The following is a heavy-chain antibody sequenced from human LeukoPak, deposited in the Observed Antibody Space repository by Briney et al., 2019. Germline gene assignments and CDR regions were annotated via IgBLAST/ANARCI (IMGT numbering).Heavy chain of an antibody. D-gene: IGHD2-2*01. CDR2: ISNNGNTI. J-gene: IGHJ4*02. CDR1: GFTFSNHE. Sequence: GGSLRLSCAASGFTFSNHEMNWVRQAPGKGLEWVSYISNNGNTIYYADSVKGRFSISGDNAKNSLLLQLNSLSAEDTAIYYCARGLRRGFCSSASCSVFDYWGQGTLVTVSS. CDR3: ARGLRRGFCSSASCSVFDY. V-gene: IGHV3-48*03.